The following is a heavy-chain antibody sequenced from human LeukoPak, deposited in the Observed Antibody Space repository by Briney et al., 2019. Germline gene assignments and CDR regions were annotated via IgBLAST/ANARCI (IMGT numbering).Heavy chain of an antibody. V-gene: IGHV4-39*01. D-gene: IGHD3-3*01. CDR2: IYYSGST. Sequence: PSETLSLTCTVSGGSISSSSYYWGWIRQPPGKGLEWIGSIYYSGSTYYNPSLKSRVTISVDTSKNQFSLKLSSVTAADTAVYYCARHALRFLESRYYMDVWGKGTTVTVSS. CDR1: GGSISSSSYY. CDR3: ARHALRFLESRYYMDV. J-gene: IGHJ6*03.